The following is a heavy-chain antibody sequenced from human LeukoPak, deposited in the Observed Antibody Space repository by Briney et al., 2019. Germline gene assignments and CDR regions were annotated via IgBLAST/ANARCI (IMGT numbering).Heavy chain of an antibody. V-gene: IGHV6-1*01. CDR3: ARESGSYAHTTLRLRPYYFDY. Sequence: SQTLSLTCAISGDSVSSNSAAWNWIRQSPSRGLEWLGRTYYRSKWYNDYAVSVKSRITINPDTSKNQFSLQLNSVTPEDTAVYYCARESGSYAHTTLRLRPYYFDYWGQGTLVTVSS. D-gene: IGHD1-26*01. CDR2: TYYRSKWYN. J-gene: IGHJ4*02. CDR1: GDSVSSNSAA.